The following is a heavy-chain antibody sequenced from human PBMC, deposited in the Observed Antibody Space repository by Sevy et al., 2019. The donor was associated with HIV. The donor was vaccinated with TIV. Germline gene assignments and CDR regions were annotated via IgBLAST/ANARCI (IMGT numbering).Heavy chain of an antibody. D-gene: IGHD2-15*01. CDR3: ARPLGYCRGGSCYSSRYFDY. Sequence: GGCLRLSCAASGFTFSDYYMSWIRQAPGKGLEWLSYISSSSSYTNHADSVKGRFTISRDNAKNSLYLQMNSLRAEDTAVYYCARPLGYCRGGSCYSSRYFDYWGQGTLVTVSS. V-gene: IGHV3-11*06. CDR1: GFTFSDYY. J-gene: IGHJ4*02. CDR2: ISSSSSYT.